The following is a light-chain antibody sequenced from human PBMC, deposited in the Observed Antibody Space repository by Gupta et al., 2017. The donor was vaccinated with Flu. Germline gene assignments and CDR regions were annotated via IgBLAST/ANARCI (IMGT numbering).Light chain of an antibody. CDR3: QQYDSYSGT. CDR1: QSISSW. V-gene: IGKV1-5*03. J-gene: IGKJ1*01. CDR2: KAS. Sequence: PSTLSASVGDRVTITCRASQSISSWLAWYQQKPGKAPKLLIYKASSLQGGVPLRFSGSGSGTEFSLTITSLQPDDSATYYCQQYDSYSGTFGQGTKVEVK.